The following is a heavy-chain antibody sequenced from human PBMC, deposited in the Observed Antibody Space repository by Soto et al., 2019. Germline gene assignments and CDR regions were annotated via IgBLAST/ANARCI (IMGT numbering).Heavy chain of an antibody. Sequence: QVQLVQSGAEVKKPGASVKVSCKASGYTFTDYYMNWVRQAPGQGLEWMGWINPNNGVTNYAQKFQGRVTMTRDTSISTSYMDLSRLRSDDTALYYCARGALTVANSFDPWGQGTQVTVSS. V-gene: IGHV1-2*02. D-gene: IGHD6-19*01. CDR1: GYTFTDYY. J-gene: IGHJ5*02. CDR3: ARGALTVANSFDP. CDR2: INPNNGVT.